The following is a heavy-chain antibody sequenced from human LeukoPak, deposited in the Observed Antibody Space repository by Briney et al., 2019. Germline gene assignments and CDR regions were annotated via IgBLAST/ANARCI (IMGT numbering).Heavy chain of an antibody. D-gene: IGHD2-15*01. CDR1: GFTFSSYW. CDR3: ARAVLSYCRGGSCPYFDY. Sequence: GGSLRLSCAASGFTFSSYWMSWVRQAPGKGLEWVANIKKDGSEKYYVDSVKGRFTISRDNAKTSLYLQMNSLRAEDTAVYYCARAVLSYCRGGSCPYFDYWGQGTLVTVSS. V-gene: IGHV3-7*01. J-gene: IGHJ4*01. CDR2: IKKDGSEK.